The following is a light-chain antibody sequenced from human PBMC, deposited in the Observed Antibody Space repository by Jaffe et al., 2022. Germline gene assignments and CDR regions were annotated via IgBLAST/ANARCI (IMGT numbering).Light chain of an antibody. V-gene: IGKV3-15*01. J-gene: IGKJ1*01. Sequence: EISMTQSPATLSVSPGDRVTLSCGASQGVRSNLAWYQQRPGQAPRLLIYGASTRATGIPARFSGSGSGTEFTLTISSLQSEDSAVYYCQQYNNWPPWTFGQGTKVEIK. CDR2: GAS. CDR3: QQYNNWPPWT. CDR1: QGVRSN.